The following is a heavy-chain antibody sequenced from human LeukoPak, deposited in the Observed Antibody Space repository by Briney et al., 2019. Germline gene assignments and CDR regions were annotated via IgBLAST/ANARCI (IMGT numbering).Heavy chain of an antibody. CDR3: ISSSVPMIRNYFDY. CDR1: AFTFSNAW. J-gene: IGHJ4*02. CDR2: IKSKADGGTT. D-gene: IGHD3-10*01. Sequence: GGSLRLSCAASAFTFSNAWMNWVRQAPGKGLEWVGRIKSKADGGTTEYAAPVRGRFTISRDDSKNTLYLQMNSLETEDTAVYYCISSSVPMIRNYFDYWGLGTLVTVSS. V-gene: IGHV3-15*01.